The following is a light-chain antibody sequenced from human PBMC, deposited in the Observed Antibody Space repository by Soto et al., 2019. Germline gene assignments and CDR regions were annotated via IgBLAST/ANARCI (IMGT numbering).Light chain of an antibody. CDR1: QSINNW. Sequence: DIQMTQSPSTLSASEGDRVTITCRASQSINNWLAWYQQKPGKAPKLLIYGASSLESGVPSRFSGSGSGTEFTLTISSLQPDDFATYYCQQHNGYFGQGTKLEIK. V-gene: IGKV1-5*01. CDR2: GAS. CDR3: QQHNGY. J-gene: IGKJ2*01.